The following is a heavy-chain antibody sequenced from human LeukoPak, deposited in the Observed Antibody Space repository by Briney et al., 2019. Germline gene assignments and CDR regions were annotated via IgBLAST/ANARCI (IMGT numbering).Heavy chain of an antibody. CDR1: GGSISSGDYY. CDR3: ARAPGLGDQYFDH. J-gene: IGHJ4*02. V-gene: IGHV4-30-4*01. Sequence: SETLSLTCTVSGGSISSGDYYWSWIRQPPGKGLEWIGYIYYSGSTYYNPSLKSRVTISVDTSKNQFSLKLSSVTAADTAVYYCARAPGLGDQYFDHWGQGTLVTVSS. D-gene: IGHD4-17*01. CDR2: IYYSGST.